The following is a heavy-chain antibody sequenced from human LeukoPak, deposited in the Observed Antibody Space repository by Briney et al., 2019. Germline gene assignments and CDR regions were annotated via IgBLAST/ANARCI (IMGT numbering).Heavy chain of an antibody. CDR2: ISAYNGNT. Sequence: ASVKVSCKASGYTFSRYGISWVRQAPGQGLEWMGWISAYNGNTDYAQKFQGRVTMTTDTSTSTTYMELRSLRSDDTAVYYCAIDRSGSYGRGWFDPWGQGTLVTVSS. D-gene: IGHD1-26*01. J-gene: IGHJ5*02. CDR3: AIDRSGSYGRGWFDP. CDR1: GYTFSRYG. V-gene: IGHV1-18*01.